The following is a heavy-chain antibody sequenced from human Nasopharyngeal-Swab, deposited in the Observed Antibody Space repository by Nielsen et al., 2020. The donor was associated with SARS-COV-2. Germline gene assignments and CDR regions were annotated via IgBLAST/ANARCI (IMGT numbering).Heavy chain of an antibody. CDR1: GGSFSGYY. CDR2: INHSGST. V-gene: IGHV4-34*01. J-gene: IGHJ6*02. CDR3: ARELLWFGELLNVYYYGMDV. D-gene: IGHD3-10*01. Sequence: SETLSLTCAVYGGSFSGYYWSWIRQPPGKGLEWIGEINHSGSTNYNPSLKSRVTISVDTSKNQFSLKLSSVTAADTAVYYCARELLWFGELLNVYYYGMDVWGQGTTVTVSS.